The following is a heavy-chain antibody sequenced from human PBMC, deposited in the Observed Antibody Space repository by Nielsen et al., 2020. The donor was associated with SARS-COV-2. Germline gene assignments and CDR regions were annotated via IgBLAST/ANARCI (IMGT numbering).Heavy chain of an antibody. V-gene: IGHV4-59*08. CDR1: GGSISSYY. CDR3: ARAYYDSSGYLEYNYFDY. D-gene: IGHD3-22*01. CDR2: IYYSGST. Sequence: SETLSLTCTVSGGSISSYYWSWIRQHPGKGLEWIGYIYYSGSTYYNPSLKSRVTISVDTSKNQFSLKLSSVTAADTAVYYCARAYYDSSGYLEYNYFDYWGQGTLVTVSS. J-gene: IGHJ4*02.